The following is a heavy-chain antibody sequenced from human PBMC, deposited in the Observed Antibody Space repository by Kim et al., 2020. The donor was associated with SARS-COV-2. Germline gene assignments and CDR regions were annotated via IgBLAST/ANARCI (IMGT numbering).Heavy chain of an antibody. J-gene: IGHJ4*02. V-gene: IGHV3-15*01. Sequence: VKGRFTISRDDSKTTLYLQMNSLKTEDTAVYYCTTDPKYYYDSSAFYYIYWGQGTLVTVSS. D-gene: IGHD3-22*01. CDR3: TTDPKYYYDSSAFYYIY.